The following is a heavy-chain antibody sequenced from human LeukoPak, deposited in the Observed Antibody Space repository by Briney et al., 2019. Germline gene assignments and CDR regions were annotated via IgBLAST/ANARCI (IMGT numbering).Heavy chain of an antibody. V-gene: IGHV4-34*01. Sequence: PSETLSLTCAVYGGSFSGYYWSWIRQPPGKGLEWIGEINHSGSTYYNPSLKSRVTISVDRSKNQFSLKLSSVTAADTAVYYCAREIDYSNQRGFDPWGQGTLVTVSS. D-gene: IGHD4-11*01. CDR1: GGSFSGYY. CDR2: INHSGST. CDR3: AREIDYSNQRGFDP. J-gene: IGHJ5*02.